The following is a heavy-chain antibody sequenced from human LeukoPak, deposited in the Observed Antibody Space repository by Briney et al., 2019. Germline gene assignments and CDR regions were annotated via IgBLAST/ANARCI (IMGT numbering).Heavy chain of an antibody. CDR1: GASISSYY. CDR3: ARDRYYYYSSARYLDY. Sequence: KPSETLSLTCTVSGASISSYYWSSIRQPAGKGLEWLGRIHTNGSTNYSPSLKSRVTMSVDTSKNQFSLKLSSVTAADTAVYYCARDRYYYYSSARYLDYWGQGTLVTVSS. D-gene: IGHD3-22*01. CDR2: IHTNGST. V-gene: IGHV4-4*07. J-gene: IGHJ4*02.